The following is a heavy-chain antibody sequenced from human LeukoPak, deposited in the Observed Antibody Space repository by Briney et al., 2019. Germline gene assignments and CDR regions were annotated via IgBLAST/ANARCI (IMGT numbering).Heavy chain of an antibody. CDR2: IYYSGST. D-gene: IGHD5-18*01. V-gene: IGHV4-39*07. CDR3: ARVIQLWLLMDYYMDV. CDR1: GGSISSSSYY. Sequence: SETLSLTCTVSGGSISSSSYYWGWIRQPPGKGLEWIGTIYYSGSTYYNPSLKSRVTISVDTSKNQFSLKLSSVTAADTAVYYCARVIQLWLLMDYYMDVWGKGTTVTVSS. J-gene: IGHJ6*03.